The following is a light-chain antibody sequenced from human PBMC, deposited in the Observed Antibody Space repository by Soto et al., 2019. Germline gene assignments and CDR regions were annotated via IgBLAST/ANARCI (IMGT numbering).Light chain of an antibody. CDR3: QQYGSSPLT. J-gene: IGKJ4*01. CDR2: GTS. V-gene: IGKV3-15*01. CDR1: QRVSSN. Sequence: IIITQARASLSVSPGLRAALSCRASQRVSSNLAWYQQKPGQAPRLLIYGTSTRATGIPPRFSGSGSGTDFTLTISRLEPEDFAVYYCQQYGSSPLTFGGGTKVDIK.